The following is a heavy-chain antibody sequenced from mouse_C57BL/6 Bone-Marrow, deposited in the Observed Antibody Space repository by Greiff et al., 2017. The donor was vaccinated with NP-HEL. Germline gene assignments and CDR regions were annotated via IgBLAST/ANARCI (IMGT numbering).Heavy chain of an antibody. CDR3: ARGFYGSSSPFAY. J-gene: IGHJ3*01. V-gene: IGHV1-22*01. CDR2: INPNNGGT. CDR1: GYTFTDYN. Sequence: VQLQQSGPELVKPGASVKMSCKASGYTFTDYNMHWVKQSHGKSLEWIGYINPNNGGTSYNQKFKGKATLTVNKSSSTAYMELRSLTSEDSAVYYCARGFYGSSSPFAYWGQGTLVTVSA. D-gene: IGHD1-1*01.